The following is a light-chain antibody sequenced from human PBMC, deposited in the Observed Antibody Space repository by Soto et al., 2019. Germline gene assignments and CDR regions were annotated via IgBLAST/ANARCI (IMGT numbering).Light chain of an antibody. CDR1: QSISSN. CDR2: RTS. V-gene: IGKV3-15*01. Sequence: EIVMTQSPATLSVSPGERATLSCRASQSISSNLAWYQQKPGQAPRLLMFRTSSRATGFPARFSGSGSGTEFNLTISSLQSEDCGVDYCQQYNTWPRATFGGGTKVDIK. CDR3: QQYNTWPRAT. J-gene: IGKJ4*01.